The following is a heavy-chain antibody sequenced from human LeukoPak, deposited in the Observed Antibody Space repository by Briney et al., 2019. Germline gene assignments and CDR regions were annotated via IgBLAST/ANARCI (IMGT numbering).Heavy chain of an antibody. CDR3: ATSLTTEWYKALTYFDY. Sequence: ASVKVSCKASGGTFSSYAISWVRQAPGKGLEWMGGFDPEDGETIYAQKFQGRVTMTEDTSTDTAYMELSSLRSEDTAVYYCATSLTTEWYKALTYFDYWGQGTLVTVSS. J-gene: IGHJ4*02. V-gene: IGHV1-24*01. D-gene: IGHD1-14*01. CDR2: FDPEDGET. CDR1: GGTFSSYA.